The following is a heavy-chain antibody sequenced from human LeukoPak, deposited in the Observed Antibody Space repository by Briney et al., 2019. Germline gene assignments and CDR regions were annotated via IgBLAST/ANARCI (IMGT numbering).Heavy chain of an antibody. D-gene: IGHD3-16*01. Sequence: PSETLSLTCVVNGGSLSGFYWNWIRKPPGKGLEWIGDVHHSGSTNYNPSLESRVTISLDTSKNVVSLKLTSVTAADTAFYYCARSAYDYVWGTLGYWGQGTLVTVSS. CDR1: GGSLSGFY. V-gene: IGHV4-34*01. J-gene: IGHJ4*02. CDR3: ARSAYDYVWGTLGY. CDR2: VHHSGST.